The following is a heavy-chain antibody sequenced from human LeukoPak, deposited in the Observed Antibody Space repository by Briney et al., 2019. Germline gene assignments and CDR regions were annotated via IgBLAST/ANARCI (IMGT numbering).Heavy chain of an antibody. CDR3: ARQYYDFWSGYHYCYYYMDV. Sequence: SETLSLTCAVSGYSISSGYYWGWIRQPPGKGLEWIGSIYHSGSTYYNPSLKSRVTISVDTSKNQFSLKLSSVTAADTAVYYCARQYYDFWSGYHYCYYYMDVWGEGTTVTVSS. CDR2: IYHSGST. V-gene: IGHV4-38-2*01. D-gene: IGHD3-3*01. CDR1: GYSISSGYY. J-gene: IGHJ6*03.